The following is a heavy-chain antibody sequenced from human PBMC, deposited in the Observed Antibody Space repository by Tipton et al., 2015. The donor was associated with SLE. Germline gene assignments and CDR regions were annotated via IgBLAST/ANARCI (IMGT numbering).Heavy chain of an antibody. CDR3: ARHGGITMIVAGAFDI. CDR1: GGSFSGYY. Sequence: TLSLTCAVYGGSFSGYYWSWIRQPPGKGLEWIGEINHSGSTNYNPSLKSRVTISVDTSKKQFSLKLSSVTAADTAVYYCARHGGITMIVAGAFDIWGQGTMVTVSS. J-gene: IGHJ3*02. D-gene: IGHD3-22*01. CDR2: INHSGST. V-gene: IGHV4-34*01.